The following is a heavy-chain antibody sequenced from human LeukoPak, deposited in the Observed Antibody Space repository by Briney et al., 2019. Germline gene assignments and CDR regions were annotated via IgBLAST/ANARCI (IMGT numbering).Heavy chain of an antibody. CDR2: IYTSGST. CDR1: GGSISSGSYY. D-gene: IGHD2-15*01. J-gene: IGHJ4*02. V-gene: IGHV4-61*02. CDR3: ARGPTYCSSSSCLQGE. Sequence: SETLSLTCTVSGGSISSGSYYWSWIRQPAGKGLEWIGRIYTSGSTNYNPSLRSRVTISVDTSKNQFPLKLSSVTAADTAVYYCARGPTYCSSSSCLQGEWGQGTLVTVSS.